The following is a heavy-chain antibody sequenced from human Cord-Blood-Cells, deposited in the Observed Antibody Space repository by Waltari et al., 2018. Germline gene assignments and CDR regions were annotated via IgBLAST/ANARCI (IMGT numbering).Heavy chain of an antibody. J-gene: IGHJ5*02. CDR1: GGSISSYY. V-gene: IGHV4-59*01. CDR3: ARGYSSSWYWFDP. Sequence: QVQLQESGTGLVKPSETLSLTCTVSGGSISSYYWSWLRQPPGKGLEWIGYIYYSGSTNYNPSLKSRVTISVDTSKNQFSLKLSSVTAADTAVYYCARGYSSSWYWFDPWGQGTLVTVSS. D-gene: IGHD6-13*01. CDR2: IYYSGST.